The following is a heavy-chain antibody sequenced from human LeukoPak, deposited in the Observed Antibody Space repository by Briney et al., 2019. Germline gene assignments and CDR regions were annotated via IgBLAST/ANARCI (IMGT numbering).Heavy chain of an antibody. CDR2: IYYSGTT. CDR1: GGSINRSSYY. D-gene: IGHD6-19*01. J-gene: IGHJ4*02. CDR3: ARPNSSGWFPYDY. Sequence: PSETLSLTCTVSGGSINRSSYYWGWLRQPPGKGLEWIGSIYYSGTTYYNPSLKSRVTISVDTSKNQFSLMLTSVTAADTAVYYCARPNSSGWFPYDYWGQGILVTVSS. V-gene: IGHV4-39*01.